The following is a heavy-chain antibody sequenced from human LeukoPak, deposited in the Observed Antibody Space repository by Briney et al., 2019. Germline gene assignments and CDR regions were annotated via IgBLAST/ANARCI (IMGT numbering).Heavy chain of an antibody. Sequence: GESLKISCKGSGYSFTSYWIGWARQMPGKGLEWMGIIYPGDSDTRYSPSFQGQVTISADKSISTAYLQWSSLKASDTAMYYCARYIAARPSTEYYYYMDVWGKGTTVTVSS. CDR1: GYSFTSYW. J-gene: IGHJ6*03. V-gene: IGHV5-51*01. CDR2: IYPGDSDT. D-gene: IGHD6-6*01. CDR3: ARYIAARPSTEYYYYMDV.